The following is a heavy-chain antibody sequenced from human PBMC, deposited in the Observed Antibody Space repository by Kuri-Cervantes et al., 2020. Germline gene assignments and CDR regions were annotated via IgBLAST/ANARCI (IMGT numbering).Heavy chain of an antibody. V-gene: IGHV3-53*01. J-gene: IGHJ6*02. CDR2: IYSGGST. CDR1: GFTVSSNY. CDR3: ARDIAATRYYYYGMDV. Sequence: GGSRRLSCAASGFTVSSNYMRWVRQAPGKGLEWVSVIYSGGSTYYADSVKGRFTISRDNSKNTLYLQMNSLRAEDTAVYYCARDIAATRYYYYGMDVWGQGTTVTVSS. D-gene: IGHD6-13*01.